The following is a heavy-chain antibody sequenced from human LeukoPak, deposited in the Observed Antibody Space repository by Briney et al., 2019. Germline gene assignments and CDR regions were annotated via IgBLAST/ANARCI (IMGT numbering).Heavy chain of an antibody. CDR1: GFTFSNYT. Sequence: TPGGSLRLSCAASGFTFSNYTINWVRQPPGKGLEWVSSISRRSTYIYYADSVKGRFTISKDNAKNSLYLQMDSLRAEDTAVYYCARAQVGYNWFDPWGQGTLVTVSS. V-gene: IGHV3-21*04. CDR3: ARAQVGYNWFDP. CDR2: ISRRSTYI. J-gene: IGHJ5*02. D-gene: IGHD1-26*01.